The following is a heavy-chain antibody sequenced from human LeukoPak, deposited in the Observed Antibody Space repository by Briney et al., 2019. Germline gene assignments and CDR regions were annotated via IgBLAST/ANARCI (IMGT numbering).Heavy chain of an antibody. D-gene: IGHD3-16*02. CDR1: GFTFSSYG. V-gene: IGHV3-30*18. CDR3: AKGVPQYYDYVWGSYRTRHNWFDP. J-gene: IGHJ5*02. Sequence: GSLRLSCAASGFTFSSYGMHWVRQAPGKGLEWVAVISYDGSNKYYADFVKGRFTISRDNSKNTLYLQMNSLRAEDTAVYYCAKGVPQYYDYVWGSYRTRHNWFDPWGQGTLVTVPS. CDR2: ISYDGSNK.